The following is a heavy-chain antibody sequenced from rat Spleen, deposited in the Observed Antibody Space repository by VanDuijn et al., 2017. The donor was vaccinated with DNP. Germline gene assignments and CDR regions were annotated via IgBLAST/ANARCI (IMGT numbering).Heavy chain of an antibody. Sequence: EVKLVESGGGLVQPGRSLKLSCAASGFNLNDYWMGWVRQAPGKGLEWIGEINKGSTTINYTPSLKDKFTISRDNAQSTLYLQVNKVGSEDTATYYCARPYKSGYYWYFDFWGPGTMVTVSS. V-gene: IGHV4-2*01. D-gene: IGHD4-3*01. J-gene: IGHJ1*01. CDR1: GFNLNDYW. CDR3: ARPYKSGYYWYFDF. CDR2: INKGSTTI.